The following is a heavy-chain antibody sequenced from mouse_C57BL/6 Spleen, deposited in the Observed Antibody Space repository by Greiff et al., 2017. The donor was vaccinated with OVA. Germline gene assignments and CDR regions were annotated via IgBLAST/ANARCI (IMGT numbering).Heavy chain of an antibody. Sequence: EVMLVESEGGLVQPGSSMKLSCTASGFTFSDYYMAWVRQVPEKGLEWVANINYDGSSTYYLDSLKSRFIISRDNAKNILYLQMSSLKSEDTATYYCARMGSSYDAMDYWGQETSVTVSS. V-gene: IGHV5-16*01. J-gene: IGHJ4*01. D-gene: IGHD1-1*01. CDR1: GFTFSDYY. CDR2: INYDGSST. CDR3: ARMGSSYDAMDY.